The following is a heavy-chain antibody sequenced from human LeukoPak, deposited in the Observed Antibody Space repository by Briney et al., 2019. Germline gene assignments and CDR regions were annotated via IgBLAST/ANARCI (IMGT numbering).Heavy chain of an antibody. J-gene: IGHJ5*02. CDR2: INHSGST. Sequence: SETLSLTCAVYGGSFSGYYWSWIRQPPGKGLEWIGEINHSGSTNYNPSLKSRVTISVDTSKNKFSLKLSSVTAADTAVYYCARDSGTTGEVKFDPWGQGTLVTVSS. CDR3: ARDSGTTGEVKFDP. V-gene: IGHV4-34*01. D-gene: IGHD3-10*01. CDR1: GGSFSGYY.